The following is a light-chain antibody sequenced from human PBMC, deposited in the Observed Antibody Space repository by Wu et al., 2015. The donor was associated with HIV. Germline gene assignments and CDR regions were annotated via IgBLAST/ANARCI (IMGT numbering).Light chain of an antibody. CDR3: QQRSDRPLT. Sequence: EVVMTQSPATLSVSPGERVTLSCRASESVTTSVVWYQQKPGQPPRLLIYAASTRATGIPDRFSGSGSGTDFTLTISRLEPEDFAVYYCQQRSDRPLTFGQGTRLEIK. J-gene: IGKJ5*01. V-gene: IGKV3D-20*02. CDR2: AAS. CDR1: ESVTTS.